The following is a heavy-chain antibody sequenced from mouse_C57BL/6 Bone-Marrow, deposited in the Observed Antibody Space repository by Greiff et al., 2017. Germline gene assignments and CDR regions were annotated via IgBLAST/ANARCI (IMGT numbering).Heavy chain of an antibody. J-gene: IGHJ4*01. CDR3: ARSNWDPYYAMDY. CDR1: GYTFTIYW. D-gene: IGHD4-1*01. Sequence: QVQLQQPGAELVMPGASVKLSCKASGYTFTIYWMHWVKQRPGQGLEWIGEIDPSDSYTNYNQKFKGKSTLTVDKSSSTAYMQLSSLTSEDSAVYYCARSNWDPYYAMDYWGQGTSVTVSS. V-gene: IGHV1-69*01. CDR2: IDPSDSYT.